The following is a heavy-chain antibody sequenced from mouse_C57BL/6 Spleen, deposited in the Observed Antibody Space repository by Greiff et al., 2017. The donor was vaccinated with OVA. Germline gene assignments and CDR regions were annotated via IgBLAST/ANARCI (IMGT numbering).Heavy chain of an antibody. CDR2: ISSGGSYT. Sequence: EVQRVESGGDLVKPGGSLKLSCAASGFTFSSYGMSWVRQTPDKRLEWVATISSGGSYTYYPDSVKGRFIISRDNAKNSLYLQMSSMKSEDTAMYYCARHYGNYEAWFAYWGQGTLVTVSA. J-gene: IGHJ3*01. CDR1: GFTFSSYG. V-gene: IGHV5-6*01. CDR3: ARHYGNYEAWFAY. D-gene: IGHD2-1*01.